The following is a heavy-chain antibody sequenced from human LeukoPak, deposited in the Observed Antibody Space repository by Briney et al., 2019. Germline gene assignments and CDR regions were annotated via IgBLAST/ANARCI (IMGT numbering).Heavy chain of an antibody. V-gene: IGHV3-48*03. CDR2: ISSGGSTI. Sequence: GGSLRLSCAASGFTFSNYEMNWVRQAPGKGLEWVSYISSGGSTIYYADSVKGRFTISRDNAKNSLYLQMDSLRAEDTAVYYCARPQGYYYYMDVWGKGTTVTVSS. J-gene: IGHJ6*03. CDR1: GFTFSNYE. CDR3: ARPQGYYYYMDV.